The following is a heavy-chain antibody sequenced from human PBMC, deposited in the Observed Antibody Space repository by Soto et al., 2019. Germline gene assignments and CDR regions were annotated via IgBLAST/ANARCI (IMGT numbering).Heavy chain of an antibody. CDR1: GFSLSTSGVG. D-gene: IGHD6-13*01. J-gene: IGHJ4*02. Sequence: QITLKESGPTLVKPTQTLTLTCTFSGFSLSTSGVGVGWIRQPPGKALEWLALIYWDDDKRYSPSLKSRLTIXXDXSXXQVVLTMTNMDPVDTATYYCASHRGAAGDDDDFDYWGQGTLVTVSS. CDR2: IYWDDDK. V-gene: IGHV2-5*02. CDR3: ASHRGAAGDDDDFDY.